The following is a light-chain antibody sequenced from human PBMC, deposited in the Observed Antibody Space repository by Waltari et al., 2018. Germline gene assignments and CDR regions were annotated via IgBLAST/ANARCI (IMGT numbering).Light chain of an antibody. CDR2: WAS. Sequence: DIVMTQSPDSLAVSLGERATINCKSSQSVLYSSNNQNYLAWFQQKPGQPPKLLLYWASTRESGVPDRFSGSGSGTDFTLTISTLQAEDVAVYYCQQYYSTPPTFGQGTKVEIK. V-gene: IGKV4-1*01. CDR3: QQYYSTPPT. CDR1: QSVLYSSNNQNY. J-gene: IGKJ1*01.